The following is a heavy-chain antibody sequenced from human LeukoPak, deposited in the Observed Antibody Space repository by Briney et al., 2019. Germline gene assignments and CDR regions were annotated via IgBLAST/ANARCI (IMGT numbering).Heavy chain of an antibody. CDR3: ASDHTVTGYGMDV. CDR2: INPSGGST. D-gene: IGHD4-17*01. Sequence: GASVKVSCKASGDDFNSYAFNWVRQAPGQGLEWMGIINPSGGSTSYAQKFQGRVTMTRDTSTSTVYMELSSLRSEDTAVYYCASDHTVTGYGMDVWGQGTTVTVSS. V-gene: IGHV1-46*02. CDR1: GDDFNSYA. J-gene: IGHJ6*02.